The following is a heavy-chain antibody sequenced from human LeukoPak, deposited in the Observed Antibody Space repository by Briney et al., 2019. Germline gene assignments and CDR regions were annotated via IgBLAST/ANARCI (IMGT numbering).Heavy chain of an antibody. CDR1: GGSISSGGYY. CDR3: ARVVYQLPYMDV. Sequence: SESLSLTCTVSGGSISSGGYYWSWLRQPPGKGWEGIGYIYHSGSTYYNPTLKSRVTISVDRSKNQFSLKLSSVTAADTAVYYCARVVYQLPYMDVWGKGTTVTVSS. J-gene: IGHJ6*03. V-gene: IGHV4-30-2*01. CDR2: IYHSGST. D-gene: IGHD2-2*01.